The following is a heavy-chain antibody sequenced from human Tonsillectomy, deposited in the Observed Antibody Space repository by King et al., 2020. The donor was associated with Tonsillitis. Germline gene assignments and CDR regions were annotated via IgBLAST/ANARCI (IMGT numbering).Heavy chain of an antibody. CDR3: ARDVTPYDSNFYYDAFDV. D-gene: IGHD3-22*01. J-gene: IGHJ3*01. V-gene: IGHV3-7*03. Sequence: EVQLVESGGGLVQPGGSLRLSCAASGFTISSFWMTWVRQAPGKGLEWVANIRKDGSQTYYVDSVKGRFTISRDNPENSLFLQMNSLRAEDTAVYYCARDVTPYDSNFYYDAFDVWGQGTMVTVSS. CDR2: IRKDGSQT. CDR1: GFTISSFW.